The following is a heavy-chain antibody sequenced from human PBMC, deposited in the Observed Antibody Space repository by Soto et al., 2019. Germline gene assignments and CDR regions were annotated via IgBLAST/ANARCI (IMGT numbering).Heavy chain of an antibody. Sequence: GSLRLSCVGSGFTFSDHHMDWVRQAPGKGLEWVGRIRNKAYSYTTEYAAPVEGRFTISRDHSKNEMYLQMNSLQTEDTAVYYCARVGITTYYFDTWGQGTLVTVSS. CDR2: IRNKAYSYTT. V-gene: IGHV3-72*01. CDR1: GFTFSDHH. CDR3: ARVGITTYYFDT. D-gene: IGHD3-22*01. J-gene: IGHJ4*02.